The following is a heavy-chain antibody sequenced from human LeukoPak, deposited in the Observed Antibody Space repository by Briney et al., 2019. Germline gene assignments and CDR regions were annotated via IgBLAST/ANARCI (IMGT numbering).Heavy chain of an antibody. V-gene: IGHV3-30*02. CDR2: VWSDGSNK. Sequence: GGSLRLSCAASGFTSSTYGMHWVRQAPGKGLEWVSFVWSDGSNKYYTDSVKGRFTISRDNSKNTLYLQMNSLRGEDTAVYYCAKKTADYYYMDVWGKGTTVTVSS. J-gene: IGHJ6*03. CDR3: AKKTADYYYMDV. CDR1: GFTSSTYG.